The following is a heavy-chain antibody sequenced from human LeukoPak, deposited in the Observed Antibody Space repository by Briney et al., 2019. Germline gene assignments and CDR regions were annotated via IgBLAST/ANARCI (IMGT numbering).Heavy chain of an antibody. CDR3: ARAPRGAAAHSKPNWFDP. V-gene: IGHV1-2*02. CDR2: INPNSGGT. D-gene: IGHD6-13*01. CDR1: GYTFTGYY. J-gene: IGHJ5*02. Sequence: GASVKVSCKASGYTFTGYYMHWVRQAPGQGLEWMGWINPNSGGTNYAQKFQGRVTLTRDTSISTAYMELSRLRPDDTAVYYCARAPRGAAAHSKPNWFDPWGQGTLVTVSS.